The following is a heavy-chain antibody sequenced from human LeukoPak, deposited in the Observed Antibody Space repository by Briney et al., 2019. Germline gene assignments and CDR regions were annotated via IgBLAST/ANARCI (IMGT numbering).Heavy chain of an antibody. D-gene: IGHD6-6*01. CDR1: GFSFSGHW. V-gene: IGHV3-74*01. CDR2: ISPTGSAT. Sequence: GGSLRLSCTASGFSFSGHWMHWARQLPGKGLVWVSRISPTGSATSYADSVKGRFTVSRDNAKNTLYLQVNNLRAEDTAVYYCARGPNSNWSGLDFWGQGTLLTVSS. CDR3: ARGPNSNWSGLDF. J-gene: IGHJ4*02.